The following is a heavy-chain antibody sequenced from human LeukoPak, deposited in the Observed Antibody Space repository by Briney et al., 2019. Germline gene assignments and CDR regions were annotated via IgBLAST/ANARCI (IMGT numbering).Heavy chain of an antibody. CDR1: GFTFSAYS. J-gene: IGHJ4*02. V-gene: IGHV3-48*01. Sequence: GGSLRLSCAASGFTFSAYSMNWVRQAPGKGLEWVSFISGGGDTIYYADSVKGRFTISRDNAKNSLHLQMDSLRVEDTAVYYCARCYDSSALMLTYWGQGTLVTVSS. CDR2: ISGGGDTI. D-gene: IGHD3-22*01. CDR3: ARCYDSSALMLTY.